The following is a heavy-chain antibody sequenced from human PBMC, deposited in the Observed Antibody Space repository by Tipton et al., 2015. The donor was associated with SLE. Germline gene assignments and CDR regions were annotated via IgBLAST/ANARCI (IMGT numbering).Heavy chain of an antibody. CDR2: IYYSGST. CDR1: GGSISSYY. J-gene: IGHJ4*02. V-gene: IGHV4-59*12. CDR3: ARLRTTVPHFDY. D-gene: IGHD4-17*01. Sequence: TLSLTCTVSGGSISSYYWSWIRQPPGKGLEWIGYIYYSGSTNYNPSLKSRVTISVDTSKNQFSLKLSSVTAADTAVYYCARLRTTVPHFDYWGQGTLVTVSS.